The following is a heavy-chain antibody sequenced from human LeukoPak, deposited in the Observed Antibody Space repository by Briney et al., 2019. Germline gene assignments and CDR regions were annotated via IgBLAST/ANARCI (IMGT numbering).Heavy chain of an antibody. CDR1: GGSISSYY. CDR2: ISYSGTT. J-gene: IGHJ4*02. Sequence: SETLSLTCTVSGGSISSYYWSWIRQPAGKGLEWIATISYSGTTYYTPSLKSRVTISVDTSRNHFSLKLSSVTAADTAVYYCAANSADYNTLGSSYKVWGQGTLVTVSS. CDR3: AANSADYNTLGSSYKV. V-gene: IGHV4-59*05. D-gene: IGHD3-10*01.